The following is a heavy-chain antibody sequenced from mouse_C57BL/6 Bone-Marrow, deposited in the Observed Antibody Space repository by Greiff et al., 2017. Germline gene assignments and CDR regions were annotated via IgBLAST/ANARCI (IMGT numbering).Heavy chain of an antibody. CDR2: ISYDGSN. J-gene: IGHJ3*01. CDR3: ARDYYGSRGGAWFAY. D-gene: IGHD1-1*01. Sequence: DVQLQESGPGLVKPSQSLSLTCSVTGYSITSGYYWNWIRQFPGNKLEWMGYISYDGSNNYNPSLKNRISITRDTSKNQFFLKLNSVTTEDTATYYCARDYYGSRGGAWFAYWGQGTLVTVSA. CDR1: GYSITSGYY. V-gene: IGHV3-6*01.